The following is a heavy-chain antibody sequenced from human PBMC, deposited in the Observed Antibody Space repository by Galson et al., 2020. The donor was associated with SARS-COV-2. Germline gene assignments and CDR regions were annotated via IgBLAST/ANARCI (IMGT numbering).Heavy chain of an antibody. CDR1: GFNFNSYA. CDR3: AKTSPPSITIFGVAPDY. V-gene: IGHV3-23*01. D-gene: IGHD3-3*01. CDR2: ISVSGGHA. Sequence: GGSLRLSCKVSGFNFNSYAMTWVRQAPGRGLEWVSVISVSGGHAYYADSVKGRFTISRDNPKNTVYLQMNSLRAEDTAVYYCAKTSPPSITIFGVAPDYWGQGTLVTVSS. J-gene: IGHJ4*02.